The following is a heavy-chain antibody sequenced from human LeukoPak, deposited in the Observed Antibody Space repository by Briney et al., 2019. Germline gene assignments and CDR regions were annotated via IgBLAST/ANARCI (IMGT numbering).Heavy chain of an antibody. V-gene: IGHV3-30*18. D-gene: IGHD5-18*01. Sequence: GGSLRLSCAASGFTFSSYGMHWVRQAPGKGLEWVAVISYDGSNKYYADSVKGRFTISRDNSKNTLYLQMNSLRAADTAVYYCAKELRGYSYGLRYNWFDPWGQGTLVTVSS. CDR3: AKELRGYSYGLRYNWFDP. J-gene: IGHJ5*02. CDR2: ISYDGSNK. CDR1: GFTFSSYG.